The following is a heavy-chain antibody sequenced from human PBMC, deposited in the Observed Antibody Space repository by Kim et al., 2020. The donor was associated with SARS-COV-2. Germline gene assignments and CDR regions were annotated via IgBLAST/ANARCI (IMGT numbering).Heavy chain of an antibody. V-gene: IGHV4-4*02. Sequence: SETLSLTCAVSGGSISSSNWWSWVRQPPGKGLEWIGEIYHSGSTNYNPSLKSRVTISVDKSKNQFSLKLSSVTAADTAVYYCARDLRVPFGGSHNRYFDYWGQGTLVTVSS. D-gene: IGHD3-10*01. J-gene: IGHJ4*02. CDR2: IYHSGST. CDR3: ARDLRVPFGGSHNRYFDY. CDR1: GGSISSSNW.